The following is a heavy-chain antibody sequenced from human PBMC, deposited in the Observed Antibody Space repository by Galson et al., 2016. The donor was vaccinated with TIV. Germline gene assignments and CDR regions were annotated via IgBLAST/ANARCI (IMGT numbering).Heavy chain of an antibody. V-gene: IGHV1-8*02. CDR1: GYTFLSYD. D-gene: IGHD4-17*01. J-gene: IGHJ4*02. CDR3: ARSGDYGDY. Sequence: SVKVSCKASGYTFLSYDINWVRQAPGQGLEWMGWVNPHSGNTGYSQKFLGRVTMTRNMSISVAYMELSSLRSEDTAVYYCARSGDYGDYWGQGTLVTVSS. CDR2: VNPHSGNT.